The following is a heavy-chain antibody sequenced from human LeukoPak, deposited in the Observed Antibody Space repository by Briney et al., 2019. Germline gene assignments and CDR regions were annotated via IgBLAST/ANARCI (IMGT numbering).Heavy chain of an antibody. J-gene: IGHJ4*02. V-gene: IGHV5-51*01. CDR3: ARWLRYCSSTSCYQPFDY. CDR1: GYTFSAFW. Sequence: GESLQISCKGSGYTFSAFWIGWVRQLPGKGLQWMGIINPGDSDTRYSPSFQGQVTISADKSISTAYLQWSNLKASDTAMYYCARWLRYCSSTSCYQPFDYWGQGTLVTVSS. D-gene: IGHD2-2*01. CDR2: INPGDSDT.